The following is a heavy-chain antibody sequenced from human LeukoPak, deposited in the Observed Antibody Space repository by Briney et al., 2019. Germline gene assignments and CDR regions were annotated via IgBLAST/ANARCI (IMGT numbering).Heavy chain of an antibody. V-gene: IGHV4-31*03. CDR2: IYYSGST. CDR3: ARVRCSSISSPYCYYYYMDV. J-gene: IGHJ6*03. Sequence: SQTLSLTCTVSGGSISSGGYYWSWIRQHPGKGLEWIGYIYYSGSTYYNPSLKSRVTISVDTSKNQFSLKLSSVTAADTAVYYCARVRCSSISSPYCYYYYMDVWGKGTTVTVSS. D-gene: IGHD2-2*01. CDR1: GGSISSGGYY.